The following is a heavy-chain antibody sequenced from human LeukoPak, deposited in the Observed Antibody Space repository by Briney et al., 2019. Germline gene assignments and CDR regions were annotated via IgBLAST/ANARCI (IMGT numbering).Heavy chain of an antibody. CDR2: IYTSGST. CDR1: GGSISSYY. CDR3: AREAGVGAFWFDP. Sequence: SETLSLTCTVSGGSISSYYWSWIRQPAGKGLEGIGRIYTSGSTNYNPSLKGRVTMSVDTSKNQFALKLSSVTAADTAVYYCAREAGVGAFWFDPWGQGTLVTVSS. J-gene: IGHJ5*02. D-gene: IGHD1-26*01. V-gene: IGHV4-4*07.